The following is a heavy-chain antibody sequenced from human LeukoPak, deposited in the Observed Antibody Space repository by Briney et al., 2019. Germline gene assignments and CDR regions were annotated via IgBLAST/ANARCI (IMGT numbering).Heavy chain of an antibody. Sequence: GGSLRLSCAASRFSFSSYNMSWVRQAPGKGLEWVSYIGTSNTKYYADSVKGRFTISRDNGKNSVYLQMSSLRREDTAVYYCARDGWYSGYDFESWGQGNLVTVSS. CDR3: ARDGWYSGYDFES. V-gene: IGHV3-48*01. CDR1: RFSFSSYN. J-gene: IGHJ4*02. CDR2: IGTSNTK. D-gene: IGHD5-12*01.